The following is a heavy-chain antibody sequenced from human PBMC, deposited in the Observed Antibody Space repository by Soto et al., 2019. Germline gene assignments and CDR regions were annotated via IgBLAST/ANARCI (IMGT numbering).Heavy chain of an antibody. V-gene: IGHV3-23*01. D-gene: IGHD2-15*01. CDR2: ISGSGGST. CDR1: GFTFSSYA. J-gene: IGHJ5*02. CDR3: AKGRGYCSGGSCYAEMKAPWFDP. Sequence: GGSLRLSCAASGFTFSSYAMSWVRQAPGKGLEWVSAISGSGGSTYYADYVKGRFTISRDNSKNTLYLQMNSLRADDTAVYYCAKGRGYCSGGSCYAEMKAPWFDP.